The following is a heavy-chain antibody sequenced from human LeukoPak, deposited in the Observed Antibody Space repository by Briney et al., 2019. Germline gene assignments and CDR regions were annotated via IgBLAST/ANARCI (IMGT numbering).Heavy chain of an antibody. CDR3: ARDLYRIVVVPHYFDY. J-gene: IGHJ4*02. CDR2: IKQDGSEK. D-gene: IGHD3-22*01. CDR1: GFTFSSYW. Sequence: GGSLRLSCEASGFTFSSYWMSWVRQAPGKGLEWVANIKQDGSEKYYVDSVKGRFTISRDNAKNSLYLQMNSLRAEDTAVYYCARDLYRIVVVPHYFDYWGQGTLVTVSS. V-gene: IGHV3-7*01.